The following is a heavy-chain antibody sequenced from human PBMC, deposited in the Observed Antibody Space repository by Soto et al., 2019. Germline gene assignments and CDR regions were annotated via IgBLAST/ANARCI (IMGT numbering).Heavy chain of an antibody. CDR3: ARLSAAWFDP. CDR2: IYHSGST. V-gene: IGHV4-61*01. J-gene: IGHJ5*02. Sequence: QVQLQESGPGLVKPSETLSLTCTVSGGSVSSGSYYWGWIRQPPGKGLEWIGYIYHSGSTNYNPSLKSRVTISLDTSKNHFPLSLASVTAADTAVYYCARLSAAWFDPWCKGTMVTVAS. D-gene: IGHD6-19*01. CDR1: GGSVSSGSYY.